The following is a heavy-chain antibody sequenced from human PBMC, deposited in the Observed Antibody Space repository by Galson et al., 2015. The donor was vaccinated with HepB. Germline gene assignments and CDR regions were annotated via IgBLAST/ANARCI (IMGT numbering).Heavy chain of an antibody. CDR2: IVVGSGNT. CDR1: GFTFTSSA. CDR3: AADTYYYDSSGFFRGPDSYYYYGMDV. J-gene: IGHJ6*02. Sequence: SVKVSCKASGFTFTSSAMQWVRQARGQRLEWIGWIVVGSGNTNYAQKFQERVTITRDMSTSTAYMELSSLRSEDTAVYYCAADTYYYDSSGFFRGPDSYYYYGMDVWGQGTTVTVSS. V-gene: IGHV1-58*02. D-gene: IGHD3-22*01.